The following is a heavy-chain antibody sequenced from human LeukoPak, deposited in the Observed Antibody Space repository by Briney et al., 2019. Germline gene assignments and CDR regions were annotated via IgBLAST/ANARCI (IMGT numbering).Heavy chain of an antibody. CDR1: GGSFSGYY. Sequence: KTTETLSLTFAVYGGSFSGYYWSWIRQPPGKGLEWIGEINHSGSTNYNPTLKTRVTISVDTSKNQYSLKLSSETAADTAVYYGARGVLLWFGELSYYYYYMDVWGKGTTVTVSS. J-gene: IGHJ6*03. CDR2: INHSGST. CDR3: ARGVLLWFGELSYYYYYMDV. V-gene: IGHV4-34*01. D-gene: IGHD3-10*01.